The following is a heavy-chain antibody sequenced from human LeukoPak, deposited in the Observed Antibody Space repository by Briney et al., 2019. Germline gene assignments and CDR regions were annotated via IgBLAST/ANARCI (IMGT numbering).Heavy chain of an antibody. CDR1: GFTVSSNY. Sequence: QPGGSLRLSCAASGFTVSSNYMSWARQAPGKGLEWVSVIYSGGSTYYADSVKGRFTISRDNSKNTLYLQMNSLRAEDTAVYYCERWSDSGSYQWPIDAFDIWGQGTMVTVSS. V-gene: IGHV3-53*01. J-gene: IGHJ3*02. D-gene: IGHD1-26*01. CDR3: ERWSDSGSYQWPIDAFDI. CDR2: IYSGGST.